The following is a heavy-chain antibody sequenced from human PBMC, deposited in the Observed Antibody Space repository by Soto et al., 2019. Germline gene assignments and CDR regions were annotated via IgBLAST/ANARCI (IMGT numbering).Heavy chain of an antibody. D-gene: IGHD3-10*02. CDR2: TYYSSKWYN. J-gene: IGHJ4*02. V-gene: IGHV6-1*01. Sequence: SQTLSLTCAISGESVSSNSDAWNWIRQSPSRGLEWLGRTYYSSKWYNDYAVSVKSRITINPDTSQKQFYLKLRSVQAAETAVYYGSSLVRGSRFDWGQGTLVTVSS. CDR3: SSLVRGSRFD. CDR1: GESVSSNSDA.